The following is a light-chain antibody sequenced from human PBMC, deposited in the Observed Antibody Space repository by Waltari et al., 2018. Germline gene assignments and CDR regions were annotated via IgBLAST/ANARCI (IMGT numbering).Light chain of an antibody. Sequence: QPALTQPASVSGSPGQSITTSCTGTSNDVRNSKPVCWSQQHPGKAPKLIISEVTERPSGVSDRFSGSKSGNTASLTISGLQAEDEADYYCLSYTSSITFVFGGGTKLSVL. CDR1: SNDVRNSKP. CDR2: EVT. CDR3: LSYTSSITFV. J-gene: IGLJ2*01. V-gene: IGLV2-23*02.